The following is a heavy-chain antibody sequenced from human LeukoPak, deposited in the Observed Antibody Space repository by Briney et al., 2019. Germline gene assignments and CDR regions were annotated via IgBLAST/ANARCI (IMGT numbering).Heavy chain of an antibody. V-gene: IGHV1-2*02. J-gene: IGHJ4*02. D-gene: IGHD6-19*01. Sequence: GASVKVSCKASGYTFTGYYMHWVRQAPGQGLEWMGWINPNSGGTNYAQKFQGRVTMTRDTSISTAYMELSRLRSDDTAVYYCARVRIAVAGLIDYWGQGTLVTVSS. CDR2: INPNSGGT. CDR3: ARVRIAVAGLIDY. CDR1: GYTFTGYY.